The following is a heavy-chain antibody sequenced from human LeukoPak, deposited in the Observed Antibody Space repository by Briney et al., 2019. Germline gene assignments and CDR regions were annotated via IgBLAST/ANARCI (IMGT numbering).Heavy chain of an antibody. CDR3: GRGDQFFN. CDR2: IKSKTDGGTT. CDR1: GFTFSNAW. Sequence: GGSLRLSCAASGFTFSNAWMSWVRQAPGKGLEWVGRIKSKTDGGTTDYAAPVKGRFTISRDDSKNTVFLQMSSLKIEDTAVYYWGRGDQFFNGGQEPLVPVP. J-gene: IGHJ4*02. D-gene: IGHD3-16*01. V-gene: IGHV3-15*01.